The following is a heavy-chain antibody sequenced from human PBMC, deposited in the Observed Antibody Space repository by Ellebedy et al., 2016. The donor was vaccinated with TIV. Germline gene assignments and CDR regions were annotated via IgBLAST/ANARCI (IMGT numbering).Heavy chain of an antibody. D-gene: IGHD3-10*01. J-gene: IGHJ4*02. CDR2: INPDGSAE. V-gene: IGHV3-7*03. CDR1: GFIISDDW. Sequence: GESLKISCEVSGFIISDDWMSWVRQAPGRGLEWVAHINPDGSAEYYVDSVKGRFSISRDNAKRLLFLQMNSLRVDDTAVYYCVTWDQDYGRWGQGSLVTISS. CDR3: VTWDQDYGR.